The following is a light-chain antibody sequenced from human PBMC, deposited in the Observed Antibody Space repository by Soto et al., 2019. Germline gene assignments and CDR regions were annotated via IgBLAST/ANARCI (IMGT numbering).Light chain of an antibody. CDR3: QQYGRPPYT. V-gene: IGKV3-20*01. CDR2: GAS. CDR1: QNISNY. J-gene: IGKJ2*01. Sequence: IVLTQSPATLSLSPGKRATLSCRASQNISNYLIWYQQKPGQAPRLLIYGASSRGTGIPDRFSGSGSGTDFTLTISGLEPEDFAVYYCQQYGRPPYTFGQGTRLEIK.